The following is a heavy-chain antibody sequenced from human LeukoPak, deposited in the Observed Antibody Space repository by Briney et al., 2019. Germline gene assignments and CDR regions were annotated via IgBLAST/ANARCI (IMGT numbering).Heavy chain of an antibody. CDR3: VRDSDHAPDY. J-gene: IGHJ4*02. CDR1: GYTFTGYY. Sequence: ASVKVSCKASGYTFTGYYMHWVRQAPGQGLEWMGWINVYNGHTIYAQEFQGRVTLTTDTSTSTAHMDLRSLRSDDTAVYYCVRDSDHAPDYWGQGTLVTVSS. V-gene: IGHV1-18*04. D-gene: IGHD3-10*01. CDR2: INVYNGHT.